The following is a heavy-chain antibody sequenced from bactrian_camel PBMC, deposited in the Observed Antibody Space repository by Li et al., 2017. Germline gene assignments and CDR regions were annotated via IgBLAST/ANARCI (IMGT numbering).Heavy chain of an antibody. D-gene: IGHD2*01. V-gene: IGHV3S1*01. CDR3: ATGLRPYCSGVYCYTHYDY. Sequence: LVESGGGLVQPGGSLRLSCAASRFTVSTDRMFWVRQAPGKGLEWVSTINSGGGTTYYPDSVKGRFTISRDNAKDTVYLQMNSLKSEDTAVYYCATGLRPYCSGVYCYTHYDYWGQGTQVTVS. J-gene: IGHJ4*01. CDR1: RFTVSTDR. CDR2: INSGGGTT.